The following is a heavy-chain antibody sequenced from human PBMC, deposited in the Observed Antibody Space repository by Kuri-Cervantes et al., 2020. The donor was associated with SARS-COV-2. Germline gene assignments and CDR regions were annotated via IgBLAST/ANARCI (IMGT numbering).Heavy chain of an antibody. J-gene: IGHJ5*01. CDR3: AKDRVGVLDS. D-gene: IGHD2-21*01. CDR2: ISYDGSNE. Sequence: GESLKISCAASGFTFSSYGIHWVRLAPGKGLEWVAFISYDGSNEYYADSVRGRFTISRDNSNNTLYLQVNSLRAEDTALYYCAKDRVGVLDSWGQGTQVTVSS. V-gene: IGHV3-30*18. CDR1: GFTFSSYG.